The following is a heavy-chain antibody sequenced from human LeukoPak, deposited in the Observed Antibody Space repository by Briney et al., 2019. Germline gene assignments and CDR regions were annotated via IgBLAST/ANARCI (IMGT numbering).Heavy chain of an antibody. Sequence: GGSLRLSCAASGFTFSSYWMHWVRQAPGKGLVWVSRVNSDGSSTSYADSVKGRFAISRDNSKNTLSLQMNSLRAEDTAVYYCAKQFGSYYMDVWGKGTTVTVSS. V-gene: IGHV3-74*01. CDR1: GFTFSSYW. J-gene: IGHJ6*03. D-gene: IGHD3-16*01. CDR3: AKQFGSYYMDV. CDR2: VNSDGSST.